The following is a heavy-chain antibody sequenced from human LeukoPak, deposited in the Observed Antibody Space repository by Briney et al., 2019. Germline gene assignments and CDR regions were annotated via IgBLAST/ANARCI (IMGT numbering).Heavy chain of an antibody. V-gene: IGHV4-59*12. Sequence: SETLSLTCTVSGGSISSYYWSWIRQPPGKGLEWVGYIYYSGSTNYNPSLKSRLTISVDTSKNQFSLKLSSVTAADTAVYYCARVDGVGATNFDYWGQGTLVTVSS. D-gene: IGHD1-26*01. J-gene: IGHJ4*02. CDR1: GGSISSYY. CDR2: IYYSGST. CDR3: ARVDGVGATNFDY.